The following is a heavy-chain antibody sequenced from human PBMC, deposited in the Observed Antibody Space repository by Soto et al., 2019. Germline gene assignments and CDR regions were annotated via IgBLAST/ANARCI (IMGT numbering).Heavy chain of an antibody. V-gene: IGHV1-18*01. CDR2: ISAYNGNT. CDR3: ARGYCSSTSCYHWFDP. Sequence: ASVKVSCTASGYTLTSYGISWVRQAPGQGLEWMGWISAYNGNTNYAQKLQGRVTMTTDTSTSTAYMELRSLRSDDTAVYYCARGYCSSTSCYHWFDPWGQGTLVTVSS. D-gene: IGHD2-2*01. J-gene: IGHJ5*02. CDR1: GYTLTSYG.